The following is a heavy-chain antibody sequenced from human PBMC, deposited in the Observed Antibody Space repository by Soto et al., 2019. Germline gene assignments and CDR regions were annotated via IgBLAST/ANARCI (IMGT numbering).Heavy chain of an antibody. J-gene: IGHJ4*02. V-gene: IGHV4-4*02. CDR1: GGSISSSNW. CDR3: ARVPGTTRYWDY. Sequence: SETLSLTCIVSGGSISSSNWWSWVRQPPGKGLEWIGEIYHSGSTNYNPSLKSRLTMSVDKSKNQFSLNLNSLSAEDTAVYYCARVPGTTRYWDYWGQGTLVTVSS. CDR2: IYHSGST. D-gene: IGHD3-10*01.